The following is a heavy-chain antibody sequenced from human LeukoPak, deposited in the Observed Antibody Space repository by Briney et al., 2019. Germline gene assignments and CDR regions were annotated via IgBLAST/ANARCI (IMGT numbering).Heavy chain of an antibody. CDR1: GGSISYDY. CDR3: ATLRGASTAVFDS. CDR2: IHYSGAT. Sequence: SDTLSLTCTVSGGSISYDYWSWIRQSPGKRLEWIGYIHYSGATNYSPSLKSRVTISVDTSKNQFSLKLSSVTAADTALYYCATLRGASTAVFDSWGQGALVTVSS. J-gene: IGHJ4*02. D-gene: IGHD2-21*02. V-gene: IGHV4-59*08.